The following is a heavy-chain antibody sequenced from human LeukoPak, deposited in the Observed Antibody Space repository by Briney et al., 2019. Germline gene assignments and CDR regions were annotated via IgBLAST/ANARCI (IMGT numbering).Heavy chain of an antibody. CDR2: ISRSGSTK. V-gene: IGHV3-11*01. CDR1: GFTFSDYN. D-gene: IGHD2-15*01. Sequence: GGSLRLSCAASGFTFSDYNMRWIRQAPGRGLEWVSSISRSGSTKYYADSVKGRFTISRDNAKNSLFLQMNSLRAEDTAVYYCAGVLRYCSGGNCYSGGLGYMDVWGKGTTVTISS. J-gene: IGHJ6*03. CDR3: AGVLRYCSGGNCYSGGLGYMDV.